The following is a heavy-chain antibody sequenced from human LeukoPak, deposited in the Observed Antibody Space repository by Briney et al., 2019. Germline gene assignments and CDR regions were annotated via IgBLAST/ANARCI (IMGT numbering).Heavy chain of an antibody. CDR3: ARVPRSYYYYYYMDV. V-gene: IGHV4-39*07. J-gene: IGHJ6*03. CDR2: IYYSGST. CDR1: GGSISSSSYY. Sequence: SETLSLTCTVSGGSISSSSYYWGWIRQPPGKGLEWIGSIYYSGSTYYNPSLKSRVTISVDTSKNQFSLKLSSVTAADTAGYYCARVPRSYYYYYYMDVWGKGTTVTVSS.